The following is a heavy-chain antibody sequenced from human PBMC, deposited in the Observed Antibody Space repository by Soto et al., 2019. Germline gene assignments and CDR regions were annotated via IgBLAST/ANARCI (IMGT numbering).Heavy chain of an antibody. CDR2: THVSGDT. J-gene: IGHJ4*02. CDR3: ARSPFYGSKRHFDY. CDR1: GVSISDGGYS. V-gene: IGHV4-30-2*01. D-gene: IGHD3-10*01. Sequence: QLQLQESGSGLVKPSQTLSLNCAVSGVSISDGGYSWSWIRQPPGKGLEWIGYTHVSGDTYSNPSLTGRVTLSVDRSRNQFSLNLRSMTAADTAVYYCARSPFYGSKRHFDYWGQGTLVSVSS.